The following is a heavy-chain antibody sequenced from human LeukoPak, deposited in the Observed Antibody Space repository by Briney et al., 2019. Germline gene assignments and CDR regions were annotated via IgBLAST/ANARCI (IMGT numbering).Heavy chain of an antibody. J-gene: IGHJ4*02. Sequence: GGSLRLSCAASGFTFSSYWMHWVRQAPGKGLVWVSRIKSDGSNTNYADSVKGRFTISRDNAKNTLHLQMNGLRAEDTAVYYCARGGYYGSGRYYFDSWGQGTLVTVSS. CDR3: ARGGYYGSGRYYFDS. V-gene: IGHV3-74*01. CDR1: GFTFSSYW. CDR2: IKSDGSNT. D-gene: IGHD3-3*01.